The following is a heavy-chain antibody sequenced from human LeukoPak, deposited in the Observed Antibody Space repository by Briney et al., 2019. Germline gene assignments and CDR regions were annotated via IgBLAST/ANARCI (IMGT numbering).Heavy chain of an antibody. CDR1: GSTFTSYS. V-gene: IGHV3-23*01. Sequence: HPGGSLRLSCAASGSTFTSYSMSWVRQAPGEGLEWVSGTSDRGDYTYYADSVKGRFTISRDSSKNTLFLQMNSLRAEGTALYFCARKAQYNGHYPLDYWGQGTLVTVSS. D-gene: IGHD1-7*01. CDR2: TSDRGDYT. CDR3: ARKAQYNGHYPLDY. J-gene: IGHJ4*02.